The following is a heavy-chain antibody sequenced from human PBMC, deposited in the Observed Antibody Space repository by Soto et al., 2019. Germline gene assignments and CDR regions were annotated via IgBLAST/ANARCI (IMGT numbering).Heavy chain of an antibody. V-gene: IGHV5-10-1*01. J-gene: IGHJ6*02. Sequence: GESLKISCKGSRYSFTSYWISWVLQMPGKGLEWMGRIDPSDSYTNYSPSFQGHVTISADKSISTAYLQWSSLKASDTAMYYCARPLGGSYHYYYYGMDVWGQGTTVTVSS. CDR2: IDPSDSYT. D-gene: IGHD1-26*01. CDR1: RYSFTSYW. CDR3: ARPLGGSYHYYYYGMDV.